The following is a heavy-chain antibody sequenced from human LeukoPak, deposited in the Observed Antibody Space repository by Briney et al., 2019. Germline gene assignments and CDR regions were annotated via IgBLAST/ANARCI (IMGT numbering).Heavy chain of an antibody. CDR3: ARGGKCSDGKCYLIDY. CDR2: MSFDGSHE. CDR1: GLTFSNSA. Sequence: GGSLRLSSVASGLTFSNSAMHWVRQAPGKGLEWVAIMSFDGSHERYGDSVKGRFTLSRDNSKNTLYLQINSLRTEDTAVYYCARGGKCSDGKCYLIDYWGQGTLVTVSS. V-gene: IGHV3-30*04. J-gene: IGHJ4*02. D-gene: IGHD2-15*01.